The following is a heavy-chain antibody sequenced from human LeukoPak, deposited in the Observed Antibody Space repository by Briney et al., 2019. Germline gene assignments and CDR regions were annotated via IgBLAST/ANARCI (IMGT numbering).Heavy chain of an antibody. CDR3: ARVDYGDFYSYWYFDL. V-gene: IGHV4-61*02. CDR1: GGSISSGSYY. CDR2: IYTSGST. D-gene: IGHD4-17*01. Sequence: PSGTLSLTCTVSGGSISSGSYYWSWIRQPAGKGLEWIGRIYTSGSTNYNPSLKSRVTISVDTSKNQFSLKLSSVTAADTAVYYCARVDYGDFYSYWYFDLWGRGTLVTVSS. J-gene: IGHJ2*01.